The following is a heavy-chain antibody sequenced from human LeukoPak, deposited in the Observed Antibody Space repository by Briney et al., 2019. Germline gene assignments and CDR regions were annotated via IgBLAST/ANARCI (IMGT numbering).Heavy chain of an antibody. Sequence: ASVKVSCRASGYTFTSYGFTWVRQAPGQGLEWMGWISTYNGNTNYAERLQGRVTLTTDTSTSIAYMELTSLRSDDTAVYYCARDLKRTVGATTTSDYWGQGTLVTVSS. D-gene: IGHD1-26*01. CDR3: ARDLKRTVGATTTSDY. V-gene: IGHV1-18*01. J-gene: IGHJ4*02. CDR2: ISTYNGNT. CDR1: GYTFTSYG.